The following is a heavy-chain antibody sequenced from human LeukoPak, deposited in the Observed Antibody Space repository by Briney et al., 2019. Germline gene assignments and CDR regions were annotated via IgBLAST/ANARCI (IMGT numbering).Heavy chain of an antibody. V-gene: IGHV4-34*01. CDR3: ASGRRWLQFRAFDI. D-gene: IGHD5-24*01. CDR2: INHSGST. Sequence: SETLSLTRAVYGGSFSGYYWSWIRQPPGKGLEWIGEINHSGSTNYNPSLKSRVTISVDTSKNQFSLKLSSVTAADTTVYYCASGRRWLQFRAFDIWGQGTMVTVSS. J-gene: IGHJ3*02. CDR1: GGSFSGYY.